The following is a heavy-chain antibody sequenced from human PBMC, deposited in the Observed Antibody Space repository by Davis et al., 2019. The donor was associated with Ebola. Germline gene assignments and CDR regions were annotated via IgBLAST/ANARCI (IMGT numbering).Heavy chain of an antibody. V-gene: IGHV1-3*01. D-gene: IGHD1-7*01. J-gene: IGHJ4*02. CDR2: INAGNGNT. Sequence: ASVKVSCKASGYTFTSYAMHWVRQAPGQRLEWMGWINAGNGNTKYSQKFQGRVTITRDTSASTAYMELSSLRSEDTAVYYCARGTGTTQPFDYWGQGTLVTVSS. CDR1: GYTFTSYA. CDR3: ARGTGTTQPFDY.